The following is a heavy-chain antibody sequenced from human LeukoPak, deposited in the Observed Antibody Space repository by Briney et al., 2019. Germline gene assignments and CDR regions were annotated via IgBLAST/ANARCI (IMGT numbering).Heavy chain of an antibody. J-gene: IGHJ4*02. CDR2: INPNSGGT. Sequence: ASVKVSCKASGYTFTGYYMHWVRQAPGQGLEWMGWINPNSGGTNYAQKFQGRVTMTRDTSISTAYMELSRLRSDDTAVYYCARAPADREVLVVDGYLGDWGQGTHVTVSS. CDR3: ARAPADREVLVVDGYLGD. D-gene: IGHD2-8*02. CDR1: GYTFTGYY. V-gene: IGHV1-2*02.